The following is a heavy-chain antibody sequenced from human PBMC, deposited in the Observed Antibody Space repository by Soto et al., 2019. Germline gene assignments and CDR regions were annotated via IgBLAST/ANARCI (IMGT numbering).Heavy chain of an antibody. V-gene: IGHV3-13*04. CDR3: ARAYYYDSSGYSPGWYFDL. J-gene: IGHJ2*01. CDR2: IGTAGDT. D-gene: IGHD3-22*01. Sequence: EVQLVESGGGLVQPGGSLRLSCAASGFTFSSYDMHWVRQATGKGLEWVSAIGTAGDTYYPGSVKGRFTISRENAKNSLYLQMNSLRAGDTAVYYCARAYYYDSSGYSPGWYFDLWGRGTLVTVSS. CDR1: GFTFSSYD.